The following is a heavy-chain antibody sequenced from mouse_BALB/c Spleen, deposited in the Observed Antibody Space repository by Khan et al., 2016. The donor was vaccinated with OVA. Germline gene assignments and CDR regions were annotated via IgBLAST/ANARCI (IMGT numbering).Heavy chain of an antibody. D-gene: IGHD1-1*01. CDR1: GYSITSGYA. V-gene: IGHV3-2*02. Sequence: VQLQQSGPGLVKPSQSLSLTCTVTGYSITSGYAWNWIRQFPGNKLEWMGYISYSGVTSYTPSFKSRISITRDTSKNQFFLQLNSVTTEDTATYYCARGNYFGYYFDYWGQGTTLTVSS. CDR3: ARGNYFGYYFDY. J-gene: IGHJ2*01. CDR2: ISYSGVT.